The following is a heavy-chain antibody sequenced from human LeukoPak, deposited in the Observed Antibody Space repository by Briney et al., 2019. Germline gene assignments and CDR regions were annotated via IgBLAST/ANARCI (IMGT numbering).Heavy chain of an antibody. CDR1: GGSISSSSYY. CDR2: IYYSGST. V-gene: IGHV4-39*07. J-gene: IGHJ4*02. CDR3: ARGLSSWYGIDY. D-gene: IGHD6-13*01. Sequence: SETLSLTCTVSGGSISSSSYYWGWIRQPPGKGLEWIGSIYYSGSTYYNPSLKSRVTISVDTSKNQFSLKLSSVTAADTAVYYCARGLSSWYGIDYWGQGTLVTVSS.